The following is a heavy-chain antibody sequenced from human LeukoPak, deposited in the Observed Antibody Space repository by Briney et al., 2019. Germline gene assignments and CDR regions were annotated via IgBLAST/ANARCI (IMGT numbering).Heavy chain of an antibody. CDR1: GSTFSNFA. CDR3: ARGAYGDK. J-gene: IGHJ4*02. CDR2: ISTQSGNT. D-gene: IGHD4-17*01. V-gene: IGHV1-18*01. Sequence: ASVKVSCKASGSTFSNFAISWVRQAPGQGLEWMGWISTQSGNTNYAQKVQGRLTLTTDRSTNTAYMELRSLRSDDTAVYYCARGAYGDKWGQGTMVTVSS.